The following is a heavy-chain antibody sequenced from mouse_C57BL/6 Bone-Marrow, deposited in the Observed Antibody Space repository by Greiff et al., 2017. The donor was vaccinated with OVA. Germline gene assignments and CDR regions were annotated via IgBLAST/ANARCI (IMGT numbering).Heavy chain of an antibody. CDR3: AMTTVVPGD. V-gene: IGHV1-55*01. CDR2: IYPGSGST. CDR1: GYTFTSYW. Sequence: QVQLKQPGAELVKPGASVKMSCKASGYTFTSYWITWVKQRPGQGLEWIGDIYPGSGSTNYNEKFKSKATLTVDTSSSTAYLQLSSLTSEDSAVYYCAMTTVVPGDWGQGTTLTVSS. J-gene: IGHJ2*01. D-gene: IGHD1-1*01.